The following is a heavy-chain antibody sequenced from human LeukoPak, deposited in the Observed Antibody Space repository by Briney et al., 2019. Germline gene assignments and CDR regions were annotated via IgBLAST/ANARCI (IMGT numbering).Heavy chain of an antibody. V-gene: IGHV4-34*01. CDR1: GGSFSGYY. D-gene: IGHD3-10*01. CDR3: ARGGRVGVGYYGSGSYYYNY. Sequence: SETLSLTCAAYGGSFSGYYWSWIRQPPGKGLEWIGEINHSGSTNYNPSLKSRVTISVDTSKNQFSLKLSSVTAADTAVYYCARGGRVGVGYYGSGSYYYNYWGQGTLVTVSS. J-gene: IGHJ4*02. CDR2: INHSGST.